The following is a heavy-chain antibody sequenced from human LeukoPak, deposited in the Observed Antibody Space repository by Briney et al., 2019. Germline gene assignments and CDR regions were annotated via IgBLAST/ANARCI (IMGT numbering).Heavy chain of an antibody. CDR2: ISSDGNDK. V-gene: IGHV3-30*03. CDR3: TTKVIRGNSGDDYDD. D-gene: IGHD5-12*01. J-gene: IGHJ4*02. Sequence: PGGSLRLSCAASGVTFSSYGMHWVRQAPGKGLEGVALISSDGNDKLYGDSVKGQFTIYRDDSKSTLYLQMNSLRAEDTAVYYCTTKVIRGNSGDDYDDWGQGTLVTVSS. CDR1: GVTFSSYG.